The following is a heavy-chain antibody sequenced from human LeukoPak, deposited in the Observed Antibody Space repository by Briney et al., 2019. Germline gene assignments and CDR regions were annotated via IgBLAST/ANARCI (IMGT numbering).Heavy chain of an antibody. D-gene: IGHD1-26*01. CDR2: IYYSGST. Sequence: SETLSLTCTVSGGSISSSSYYWGWIHQPPGKGLEWIGSIYYSGSTYYNPSLKSRVTISVDTSKNQFSLKLCSVTAADTAVYYCARQASGSYYAGCDYWGQGTLVTVSS. J-gene: IGHJ4*02. V-gene: IGHV4-39*01. CDR3: ARQASGSYYAGCDY. CDR1: GGSISSSSYY.